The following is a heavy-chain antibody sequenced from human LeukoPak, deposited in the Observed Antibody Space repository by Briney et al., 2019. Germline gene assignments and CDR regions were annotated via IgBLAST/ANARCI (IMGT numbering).Heavy chain of an antibody. CDR1: GFTVSSNY. V-gene: IGHV3-66*01. CDR3: ARDREPGIAAAGGLDY. Sequence: GGSLRLSCAASGFTVSSNYMSWVRQAPGKGLEWVSVIYSGGSTYYADSVKGRFTISRDNSKNTLYLQMNSLRAEDTAVYYCARDREPGIAAAGGLDYWGQGTLVTVSS. J-gene: IGHJ4*02. D-gene: IGHD6-13*01. CDR2: IYSGGST.